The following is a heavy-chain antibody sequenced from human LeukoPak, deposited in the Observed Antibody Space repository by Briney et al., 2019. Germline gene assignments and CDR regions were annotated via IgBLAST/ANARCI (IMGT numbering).Heavy chain of an antibody. CDR2: IKPDGSEK. D-gene: IGHD1-26*01. J-gene: IGHJ4*02. CDR3: ARDFSSGSYYGDYYFDY. V-gene: IGHV3-7*01. Sequence: PGGSLRLSCVASGFTFSTYWMSWVRQAPGKGLEWVANIKPDGSEKYYLDSVKGRFTISRDNAKNSLYLQMNSLRAEDTAVYYCARDFSSGSYYGDYYFDYWGQGTLVTVPS. CDR1: GFTFSTYW.